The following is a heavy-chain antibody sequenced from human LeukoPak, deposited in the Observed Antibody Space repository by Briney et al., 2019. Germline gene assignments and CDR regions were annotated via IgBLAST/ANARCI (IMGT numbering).Heavy chain of an antibody. V-gene: IGHV3-21*01. D-gene: IGHD1-1*01. CDR3: ARDRLERRRTPDAFDI. CDR1: GFTFSSYS. J-gene: IGHJ3*02. CDR2: ISSSSSYI. Sequence: GGSLRLSCAASGFTFSSYSMNWVRQAPGRGLELVSSISSSSSYIYYADSVKGRSTISRDNAKNSLYLQMNSLRAEDTAVYYCARDRLERRRTPDAFDIWGQGTMVTVSS.